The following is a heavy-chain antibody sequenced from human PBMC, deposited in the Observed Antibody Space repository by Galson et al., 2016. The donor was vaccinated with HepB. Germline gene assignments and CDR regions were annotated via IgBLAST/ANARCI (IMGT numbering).Heavy chain of an antibody. CDR1: GFDFSDYY. CDR2: ISDSGNTV. V-gene: IGHV3-11*01. J-gene: IGHJ3*01. Sequence: SLRLSCAGSGFDFSDYYMSWIRQSPGKGLEWISYISDSGNTVYYADSLKGRFTISRANGRNSLYLQMNALRVEDTAIYFCARGHDYVWGTPLQIWGQGTMVTVAS. D-gene: IGHD3-16*01. CDR3: ARGHDYVWGTPLQI.